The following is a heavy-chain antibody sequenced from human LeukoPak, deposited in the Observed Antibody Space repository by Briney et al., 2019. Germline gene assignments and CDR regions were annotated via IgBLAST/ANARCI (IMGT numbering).Heavy chain of an antibody. CDR3: ARVVTSTYYYGSGSYRYFDY. CDR2: IIPIFGTA. D-gene: IGHD3-10*01. Sequence: ASVKVSCKASGGTFSSYAISWVRQAPGQGLEWMGGIIPIFGTANYAQKFQGRVTITTDESTSTAYMELSSLRSEDTAVYYCARVVTSTYYYGSGSYRYFDYWGQGTLVTVSS. J-gene: IGHJ4*02. CDR1: GGTFSSYA. V-gene: IGHV1-69*05.